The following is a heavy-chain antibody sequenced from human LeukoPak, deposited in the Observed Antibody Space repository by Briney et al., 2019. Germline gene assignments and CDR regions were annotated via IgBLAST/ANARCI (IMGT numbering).Heavy chain of an antibody. Sequence: SETLSLPCTVSGGFISNYYWSWIRPPPGKGLEWIGYIHSSGSTNYNPSLKGRVTISVDTSKNQFSLKLSSVTAADTAVYYCARDHYYDSSGYTFGYWGQGTLVTVSS. D-gene: IGHD3-22*01. CDR3: ARDHYYDSSGYTFGY. J-gene: IGHJ4*02. V-gene: IGHV4-59*01. CDR2: IHSSGST. CDR1: GGFISNYY.